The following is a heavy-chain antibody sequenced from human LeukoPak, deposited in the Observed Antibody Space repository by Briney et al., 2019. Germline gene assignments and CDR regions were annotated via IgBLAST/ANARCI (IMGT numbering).Heavy chain of an antibody. Sequence: ASVKVSCKASGYTFTSYGISWVRQAPGQGLEWMGWISGYNANTNYAQKIQGRVTMTTDTSTSTAYMELRSLRSDDTAVYYCARSYSSGWNTVTPLDYWGQGTLVTVSS. CDR2: ISGYNANT. CDR3: ARSYSSGWNTVTPLDY. CDR1: GYTFTSYG. V-gene: IGHV1-18*01. J-gene: IGHJ4*02. D-gene: IGHD6-19*01.